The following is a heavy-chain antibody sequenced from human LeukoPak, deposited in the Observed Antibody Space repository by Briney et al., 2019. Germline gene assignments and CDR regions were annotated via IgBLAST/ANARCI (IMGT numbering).Heavy chain of an antibody. Sequence: GGSLRLSCATSDFPVSDNYMSWVRQAPGRGLEWVSVISNDGVTDYADSVKGRFTISRDDSNDTVFLQMSSLRPEDTAVYYCGGSGSYYTPSYYWGQRTLVTVSS. J-gene: IGHJ4*02. CDR3: GGSGSYYTPSYY. CDR2: ISNDGVT. CDR1: DFPVSDNY. V-gene: IGHV3-53*01. D-gene: IGHD3-10*01.